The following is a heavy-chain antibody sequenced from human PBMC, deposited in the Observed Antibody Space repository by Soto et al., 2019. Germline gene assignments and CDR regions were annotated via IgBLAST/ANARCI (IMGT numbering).Heavy chain of an antibody. CDR3: ARGIATGQLDP. CDR2: INPDNGNT. J-gene: IGHJ5*02. V-gene: IGHV1-3*01. CDR1: GYTFTRYT. Sequence: ASVKVSCKASGYTFTRYTMNWVRQAPGQRLEWMGWINPDNGNTKSSQKFQDRVIITRDTSASTAYMDLSSLRSEDTAVYYCARGIATGQLDPWGQGTQVTVSS. D-gene: IGHD2-15*01.